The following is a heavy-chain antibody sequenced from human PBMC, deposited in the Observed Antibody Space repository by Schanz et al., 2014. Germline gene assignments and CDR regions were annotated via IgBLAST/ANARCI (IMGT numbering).Heavy chain of an antibody. CDR1: CLKKNNDA. V-gene: IGHV3-23*04. CDR3: EGGYDQEHLQH. J-gene: IGHJ1*01. D-gene: IGHD3-3*01. CDR2: ISRSGGNT. Sequence: VQLVESGGGLVKDYFPERISYAVFCLKKNNDAMSWVRQAPGKGLEWVSVISRSGGNTYYAASVKVRFTISRDNSKNTLYRQMNILRAEDMSGYNSEGGYDQEHLQHWGQGLLENVSP.